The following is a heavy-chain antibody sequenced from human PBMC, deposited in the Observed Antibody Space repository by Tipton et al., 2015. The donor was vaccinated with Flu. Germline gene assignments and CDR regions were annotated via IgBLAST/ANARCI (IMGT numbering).Heavy chain of an antibody. CDR3: AREWPQGVVSLYNGMDV. V-gene: IGHV1-18*01. Sequence: QLVQSGAEAKKPGASVRVSCKASGYTFNSYGITWVRQAPGQGLEWMGWISAYTGDTNYAQKFQGRVTMTTDASTNTVYMDLRSLRSDDTAVYYFAREWPQGVVSLYNGMDVWGQGTKVTVSS. CDR2: ISAYTGDT. J-gene: IGHJ6*02. D-gene: IGHD3-10*01. CDR1: GYTFNSYG.